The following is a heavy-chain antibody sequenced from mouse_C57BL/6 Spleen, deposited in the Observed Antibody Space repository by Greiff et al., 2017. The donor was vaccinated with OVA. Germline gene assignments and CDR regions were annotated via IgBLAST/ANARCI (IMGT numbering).Heavy chain of an antibody. CDR2: IHPNSGST. J-gene: IGHJ2*01. Sequence: VKLQQPGAELVKPGASVKLSCKASGYTFTSYWMHWVKQRPGQGLEWIGMIHPNSGSTNYNEKFKSKATLTVDKSSSTAYMQLSSLTSEDSAVYYCARGDYITTDPYFDYWGQGTTLTVSS. V-gene: IGHV1-64*01. CDR3: ARGDYITTDPYFDY. CDR1: GYTFTSYW. D-gene: IGHD1-1*01.